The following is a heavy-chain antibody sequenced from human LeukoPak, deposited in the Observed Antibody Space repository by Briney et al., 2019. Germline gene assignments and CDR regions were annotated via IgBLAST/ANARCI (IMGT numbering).Heavy chain of an antibody. V-gene: IGHV1-46*01. CDR1: VYSVSSNSSDY. J-gene: IGHJ3*02. Sequence: ASVKVSFKTTVYSVSSNSSDYMHWVRQAPGHGLEWMAIINPSGDSASYAQKFEGRLTLARDMSTSTVYMELNSLTSEDTAMYYCARSAFDIWGQGTMVIVSS. CDR2: INPSGDSA. CDR3: ARSAFDI.